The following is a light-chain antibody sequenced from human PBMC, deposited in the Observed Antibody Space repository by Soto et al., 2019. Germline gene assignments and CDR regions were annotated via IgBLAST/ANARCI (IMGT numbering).Light chain of an antibody. Sequence: ETVMTQSPATLSVSPGERATLSCRASQSVTSNLAWYRQKPGQAPRLLIYGASTRATGIPARLSGSGSGTEFTLTISSLLSEDFAVYYCQQYNNWPLTFGGGTKVDIK. CDR1: QSVTSN. V-gene: IGKV3-15*01. J-gene: IGKJ4*01. CDR2: GAS. CDR3: QQYNNWPLT.